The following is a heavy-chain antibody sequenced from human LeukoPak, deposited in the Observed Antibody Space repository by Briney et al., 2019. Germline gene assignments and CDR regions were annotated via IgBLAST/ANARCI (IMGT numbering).Heavy chain of an antibody. V-gene: IGHV4-38-2*01. J-gene: IGHJ4*02. D-gene: IGHD1-26*01. CDR3: ARRKYGSQPQYYFDY. Sequence: PSETLSLTCAVSGYSISSGYYWGWIRQPPGKGLEWIGSIYHSGSTYYNPSLKSRVTISVDTSKNQFSLKLSSVTAADTAVYYCARRKYGSQPQYYFDYWGQGTLVTVSS. CDR1: GYSISSGYY. CDR2: IYHSGST.